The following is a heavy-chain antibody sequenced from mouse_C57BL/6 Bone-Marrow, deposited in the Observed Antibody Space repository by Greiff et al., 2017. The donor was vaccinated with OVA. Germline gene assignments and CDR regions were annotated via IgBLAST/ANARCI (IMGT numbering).Heavy chain of an antibody. D-gene: IGHD2-4*01. Sequence: EVKLVESGPELVKPGASVKISCKASGYSFTDYNMNWVKQSNGKSLEWIGVINPNYGTTSYNQKFKGKVTLTVDQSSSTAYMPLNSLTSEDSAVYYCARGYYDYDGWYFDVWGTGTTVTVSS. CDR2: INPNYGTT. V-gene: IGHV1-39*01. CDR1: GYSFTDYN. J-gene: IGHJ1*03. CDR3: ARGYYDYDGWYFDV.